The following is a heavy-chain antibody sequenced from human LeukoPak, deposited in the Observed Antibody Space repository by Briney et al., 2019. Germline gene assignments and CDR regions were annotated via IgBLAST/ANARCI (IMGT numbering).Heavy chain of an antibody. Sequence: SETLSLTCAVYGGSFSGYYWSWIRQPPGKGLEWIGEINHSGSTNYNPSLKSRVTISVDTSKNQFSLKLSSVTAADTAVYYCARGTPLSRYCSSTSCRRTNWFDPWAREPWSPSPQ. CDR1: GGSFSGYY. J-gene: IGHJ5*02. D-gene: IGHD2-2*01. CDR3: ARGTPLSRYCSSTSCRRTNWFDP. V-gene: IGHV4-34*01. CDR2: INHSGST.